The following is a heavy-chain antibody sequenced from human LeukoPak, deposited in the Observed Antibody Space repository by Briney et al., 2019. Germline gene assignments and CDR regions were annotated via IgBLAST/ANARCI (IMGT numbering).Heavy chain of an antibody. V-gene: IGHV3-23*01. CDR3: VKGGQNYDFWRFDY. Sequence: GVSVTLSCGASSFRFSSYAMMWLRQAPGKGLVWVSAISGSGGSTYYTDSVKGRFAISRDNSKSTLYLEMNSLGTDDTALYYCVKGGQNYDFWRFDYWGQGALGTASS. D-gene: IGHD3-3*01. J-gene: IGHJ4*02. CDR1: SFRFSSYA. CDR2: ISGSGGST.